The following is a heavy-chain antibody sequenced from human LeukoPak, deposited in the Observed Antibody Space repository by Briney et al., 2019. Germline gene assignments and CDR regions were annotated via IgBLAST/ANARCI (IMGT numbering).Heavy chain of an antibody. Sequence: ASVKVSCKASGYTFTSYGISWVRQAPGQGLEWMGWISAYNGNTNYAQKLQGRVTMTTDTSTSTAYMELSSLRSEDTAVYYCARGINYDILTGFEAEYYYYMDVWGKGTTVTVSS. J-gene: IGHJ6*03. CDR1: GYTFTSYG. CDR3: ARGINYDILTGFEAEYYYYMDV. D-gene: IGHD3-9*01. V-gene: IGHV1-18*01. CDR2: ISAYNGNT.